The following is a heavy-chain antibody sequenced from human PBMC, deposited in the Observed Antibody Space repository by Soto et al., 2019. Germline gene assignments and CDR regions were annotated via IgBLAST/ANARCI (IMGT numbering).Heavy chain of an antibody. CDR1: GGSFSGYY. CDR3: ARRAVAGDFDY. D-gene: IGHD6-19*01. J-gene: IGHJ4*02. Sequence: QVQLQQWGAGLLKPSETLSLTCAVYGGSFSGYYWSWIRQPPGKGLEWIGEINHSGSTNYHPSLKSRVTISVDTSKNQFSLKLSSVTAADTAVYYCARRAVAGDFDYWGQGTLVTVSS. CDR2: INHSGST. V-gene: IGHV4-34*01.